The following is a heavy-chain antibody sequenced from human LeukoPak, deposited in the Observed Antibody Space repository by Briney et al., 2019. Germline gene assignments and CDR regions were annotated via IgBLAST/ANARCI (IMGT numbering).Heavy chain of an antibody. D-gene: IGHD5-18*01. CDR1: GFTFSSYA. CDR2: ISASGDST. CDR3: AKDLEYSYGYFDY. Sequence: GGSLRLSCAAPGFTFSSYAMSWVRQAPGKGLEWVSGISASGDSTYYADSVKGRFTISRENSKNTLYLQMNSLRAEDTAVYYCAKDLEYSYGYFDYWGQGTLVTVSS. V-gene: IGHV3-23*01. J-gene: IGHJ4*02.